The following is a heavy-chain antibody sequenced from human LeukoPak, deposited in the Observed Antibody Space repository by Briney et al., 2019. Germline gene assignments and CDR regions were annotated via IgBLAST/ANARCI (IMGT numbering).Heavy chain of an antibody. Sequence: GESLKISCKGSGYIFTRYWIGWVRQMPGKGREWMGIIYPGDSDTTYSPSFQGQVTISADKSISTAYLQWSSPKASDTAMYYCARVAGSGTYSAFDVWGQGTMVTVSS. CDR3: ARVAGSGTYSAFDV. V-gene: IGHV5-51*01. CDR2: IYPGDSDT. CDR1: GYIFTRYW. J-gene: IGHJ3*01. D-gene: IGHD1-26*01.